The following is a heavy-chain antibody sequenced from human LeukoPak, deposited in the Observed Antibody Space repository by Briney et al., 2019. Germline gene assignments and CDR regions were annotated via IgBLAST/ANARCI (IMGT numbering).Heavy chain of an antibody. V-gene: IGHV3-15*01. J-gene: IGHJ5*02. Sequence: GGSLRLSCAASGFTFISYAMSWVRQAPGKGLEWVGLMKSKPEGGTTFYAAPVKDRFSISRDDSRNTLYLQMNSLTIGDTGVYYCTTGNPWGQGTLVTVSS. CDR1: GFTFISYA. CDR3: TTGNP. CDR2: MKSKPEGGTT.